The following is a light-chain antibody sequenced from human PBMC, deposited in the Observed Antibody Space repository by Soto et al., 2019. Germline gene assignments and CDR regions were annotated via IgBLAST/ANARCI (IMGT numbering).Light chain of an antibody. CDR3: QPRRNWLP. J-gene: IGKJ4*01. V-gene: IGKV3-11*01. CDR2: DAS. CDR1: HSVSSY. Sequence: EIQLKKSPSALSLTPGERATLPCRASHSVSSYLAWFQQIPGQAPKLLIYDASNRATGIPSRFSGSGSGTDFTLTISSLEPEDIAVYYSQPRRNWLPSAGGTKLDIK.